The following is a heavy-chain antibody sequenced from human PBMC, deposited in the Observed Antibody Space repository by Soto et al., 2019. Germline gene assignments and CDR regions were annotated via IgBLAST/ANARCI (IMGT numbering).Heavy chain of an antibody. CDR2: IITIFGTA. CDR3: ARCAFSIAVAGPTYYYYGMDV. V-gene: IGHV1-69*13. J-gene: IGHJ6*02. D-gene: IGHD6-19*01. CDR1: GGTFSSYA. Sequence: ASVKVSCKASGGTFSSYAISWVRQAPGQGLEWMGGIITIFGTANYAQKLQGRVTITADESTSTAYMELSSLRSEDTAVYYCARCAFSIAVAGPTYYYYGMDVWGQGTTVTVSS.